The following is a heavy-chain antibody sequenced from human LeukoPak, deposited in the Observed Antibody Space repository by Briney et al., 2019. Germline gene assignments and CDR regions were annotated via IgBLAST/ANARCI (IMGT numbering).Heavy chain of an antibody. Sequence: PSETLSLTCTVSGGSISSGGYYWSWIRQHPGKGLEWIGYIYYSGSTYYNPSLKSRVTISVDTSKNQFSLKLSSVTAADTAVYYCARDDYLAAAGAGTFDYWGQGTLVTVSS. CDR2: IYYSGST. V-gene: IGHV4-30-4*08. D-gene: IGHD6-13*01. J-gene: IGHJ4*02. CDR1: GGSISSGGYY. CDR3: ARDDYLAAAGAGTFDY.